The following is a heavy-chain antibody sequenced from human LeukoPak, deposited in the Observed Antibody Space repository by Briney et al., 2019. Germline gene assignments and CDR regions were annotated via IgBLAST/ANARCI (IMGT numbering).Heavy chain of an antibody. CDR3: ARDYDTTGRAFDI. V-gene: IGHV3-48*02. Sequence: GGSLRLSCAASGFTFSTYSMSWVRQAPGKGLEWVSDISSRSGTIHYADSVKGRFTISRDNAKNSMYLQMNSLRDEDTAVYYCARDYDTTGRAFDIWGQGTMVTVSS. J-gene: IGHJ3*02. D-gene: IGHD3-22*01. CDR1: GFTFSTYS. CDR2: ISSRSGTI.